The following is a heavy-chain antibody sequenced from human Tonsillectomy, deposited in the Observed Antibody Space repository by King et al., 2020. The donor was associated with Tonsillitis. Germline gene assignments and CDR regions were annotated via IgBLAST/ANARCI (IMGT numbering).Heavy chain of an antibody. CDR2: INHGGST. Sequence: VQLQQWGAGLLRPSETLSLTCAVYGVSFSDYYWNWIRQSPGKGLEWIGEINHGGSTNYNPSLKSRVAISVDSSKNQFSLKLNSVPAADTAVYYCARGGPDSLPTSVSDAFDIWGQGTMVTVSS. CDR1: GVSFSDYY. V-gene: IGHV4-34*01. CDR3: ARGGPDSLPTSVSDAFDI. D-gene: IGHD2-2*01. J-gene: IGHJ3*02.